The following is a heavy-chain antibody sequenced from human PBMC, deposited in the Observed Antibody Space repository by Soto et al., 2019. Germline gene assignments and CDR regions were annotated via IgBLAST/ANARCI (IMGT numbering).Heavy chain of an antibody. CDR3: ARGGVLLWFGEPLDY. CDR2: ISGYSGNT. J-gene: IGHJ4*02. Sequence: QVQLVQSGAEVKKPGASVKVSCKASGYTFTRYGFTWVRQAPGQGLEWMGWISGYSGNTNYAQNLRGRVTMTTDTSTSTAYMELRSLRSDDTALYYCARGGVLLWFGEPLDYWGQGTLVTVSS. CDR1: GYTFTRYG. V-gene: IGHV1-18*01. D-gene: IGHD3-10*01.